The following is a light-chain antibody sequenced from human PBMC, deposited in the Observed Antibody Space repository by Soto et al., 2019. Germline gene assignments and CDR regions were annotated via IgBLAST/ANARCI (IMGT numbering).Light chain of an antibody. V-gene: IGKV4-1*01. CDR1: QSVLYSSNNKNY. J-gene: IGKJ5*01. CDR3: QQYYITPRT. CDR2: WAS. Sequence: DIVMTQSPDSLAVSLGARATINCKSSQSVLYSSNNKNYLAWYQQKPGQPPKLLIYWASTRDSGVPDRFSGSGSGTDFTLTISSLQAEDVAVYSCQQYYITPRTFGQGTRLEIK.